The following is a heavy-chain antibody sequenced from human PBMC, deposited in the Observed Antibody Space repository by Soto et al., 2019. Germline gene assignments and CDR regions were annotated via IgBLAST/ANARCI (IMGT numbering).Heavy chain of an antibody. Sequence: PGGSLRLSCAASGFTFRSHGMHWVRQAPGKGLEWVAIISYDGSKKDCADSVKDRFTISRDNSKNTLYLQMNSLRADDTAVYYCARDQSGTYSVDYWGQGALVTVSS. CDR3: ARDQSGTYSVDY. D-gene: IGHD1-26*01. CDR1: GFTFRSHG. J-gene: IGHJ4*02. V-gene: IGHV3-30-3*01. CDR2: ISYDGSKK.